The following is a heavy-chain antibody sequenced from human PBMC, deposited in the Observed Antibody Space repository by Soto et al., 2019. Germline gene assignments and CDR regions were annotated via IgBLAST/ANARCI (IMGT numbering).Heavy chain of an antibody. Sequence: SETLSLTCTVSGGSISSNSYYWGWIRQPPEKGLEWIGSIYYSGSTYYNPSLKSRVTISVDTSKNQFSLKLNSVTAADTAVYYCAGRCRGDNCYGYYYYYMDVWGKGTTVTVSS. CDR2: IYYSGST. CDR1: GGSISSNSYY. D-gene: IGHD2-15*01. V-gene: IGHV4-39*01. J-gene: IGHJ6*03. CDR3: AGRCRGDNCYGYYYYYMDV.